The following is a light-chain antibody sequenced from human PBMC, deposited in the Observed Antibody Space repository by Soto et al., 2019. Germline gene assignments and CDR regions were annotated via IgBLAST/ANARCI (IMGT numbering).Light chain of an antibody. CDR1: SSDVGNYNY. CDR3: SSFTSSTTYV. Sequence: QPALTQAASVSGSPGQSITISCTGTSSDVGNYNYVSWYQQHPGEVPKLIIFNVNNRPSGVSNRFSGSKSGNTASLTISGLQAEDEADYYCSSFTSSTTYVFGTGTKATVL. J-gene: IGLJ1*01. V-gene: IGLV2-14*01. CDR2: NVN.